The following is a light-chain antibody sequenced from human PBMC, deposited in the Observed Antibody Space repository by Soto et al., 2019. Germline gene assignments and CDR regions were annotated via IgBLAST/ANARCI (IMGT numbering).Light chain of an antibody. CDR2: DAS. J-gene: IGKJ2*01. CDR1: QTISTW. V-gene: IGKV1-5*01. Sequence: DVQVTQSPPTLSASVGVRVTITCLASQTISTWMAWYQQKPGKAPKLLVYDASTLQSGVSSRFSGSGSGTELTLTISSLQPEDFATYYCLQHNTFPYTFGQGTKVDIK. CDR3: LQHNTFPYT.